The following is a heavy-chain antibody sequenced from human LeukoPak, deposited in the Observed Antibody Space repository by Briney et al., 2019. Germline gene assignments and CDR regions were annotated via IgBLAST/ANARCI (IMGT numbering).Heavy chain of an antibody. CDR1: GGSTCCGGYY. V-gene: IGHV4-31*03. CDR3: AVKVGAIGYF. D-gene: IGHD5-18*01. J-gene: IGHJ4*02. CDR2: MSYSGDT. Sequence: SETLSLTCSLSGGSTCCGGYYWNWIRQHPGTGLEGIGYMSYSGDTYCNASLKSRITISLDTSKNQFSLKLSSVTAADTAVYYCAVKVGAIGYFWGRGPLVTVSS.